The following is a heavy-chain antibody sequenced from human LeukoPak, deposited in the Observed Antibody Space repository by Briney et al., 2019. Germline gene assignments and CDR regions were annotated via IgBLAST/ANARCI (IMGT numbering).Heavy chain of an antibody. D-gene: IGHD3-22*01. J-gene: IGHJ4*02. V-gene: IGHV4-4*02. Sequence: SETLSLTCAVSGGSISSSNWWSWVRQPPGKGLEWIGEIYHSGSTNYNPSLKSRVTISVDTSKNQFSLKLSSVTAADTAVYYCARNYYDILTLDYWGQGTLVTVSS. CDR2: IYHSGST. CDR3: ARNYYDILTLDY. CDR1: GGSISSSNW.